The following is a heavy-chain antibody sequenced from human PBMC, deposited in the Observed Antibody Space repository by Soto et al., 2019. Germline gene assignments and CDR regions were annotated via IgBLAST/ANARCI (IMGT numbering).Heavy chain of an antibody. CDR3: ARDFPLSEYRFSGSYYYNH. CDR1: GFSVSSNY. Sequence: PGGSLRLSCAASGFSVSSNYMSWVRQAPGKGLEWVSVIYSGGSTYYTDSVKGRFTISRERSKNTLYLQMNSLRAEDTAVYYCARDFPLSEYRFSGSYYYNHWGREPWSPSPQ. V-gene: IGHV3-53*01. CDR2: IYSGGST. J-gene: IGHJ4*02. D-gene: IGHD1-26*01.